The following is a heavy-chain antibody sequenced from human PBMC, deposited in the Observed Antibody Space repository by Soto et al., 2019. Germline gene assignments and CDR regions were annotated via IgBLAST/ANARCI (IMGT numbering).Heavy chain of an antibody. J-gene: IGHJ4*02. Sequence: RRLSCAASGSAFRTHGMHWVRQAPGKGLEWVAVMWGDGSKKYYADSVKGRFTISKDNSKNTLFLQMNTLRAEDTAVYYCARGAVVAGDFDYWGQGTLVTVSS. V-gene: IGHV3-33*01. CDR1: GSAFRTHG. CDR3: ARGAVVAGDFDY. CDR2: MWGDGSKK. D-gene: IGHD2-15*01.